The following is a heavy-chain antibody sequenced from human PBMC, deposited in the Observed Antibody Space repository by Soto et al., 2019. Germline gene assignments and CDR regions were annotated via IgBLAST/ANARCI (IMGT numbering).Heavy chain of an antibody. CDR3: ARVNVTLDL. V-gene: IGHV4-4*02. J-gene: IGHJ4*02. CDR2: IYHSGNA. D-gene: IGHD2-21*02. CDR1: GGSISSSHW. Sequence: SETLSLTCAVSGGSISSSHWWSWVRQPPGKGLEWIGEIYHSGNAYYSPSLTTRATISRDTSKNRVSLELTSVTAADAAVYFCARVNVTLDLWGQGTLVTVSS.